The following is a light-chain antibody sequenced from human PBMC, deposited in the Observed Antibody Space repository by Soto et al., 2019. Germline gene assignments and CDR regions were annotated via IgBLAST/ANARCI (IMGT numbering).Light chain of an antibody. CDR3: QQYSVYWT. J-gene: IGKJ1*01. Sequence: EIVLTQSPGTLSLSPGEGATLSCRASQSVIGSYLAWYQQKPGQAPRLLIYGASSRATGFPDRFTGSGSGTEFTLTINSLQPDDFATYYCQQYSVYWTFGQGTKVDI. V-gene: IGKV3-20*01. CDR2: GAS. CDR1: QSVIGSY.